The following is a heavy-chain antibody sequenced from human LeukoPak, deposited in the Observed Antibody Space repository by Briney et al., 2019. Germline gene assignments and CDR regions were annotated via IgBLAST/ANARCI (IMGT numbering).Heavy chain of an antibody. CDR2: IYYSGST. V-gene: IGHV4-39*01. Sequence: KSSETLSLTCTVSGGSISSSSYYWGWIRQPPGKGLEWIGGIYYSGSTYYNPSLKSRVTISVDTSKNQFSLKLSSVTAADTAVYYCARHVVVVPAAYLDYWGQGTLVTVSS. CDR3: ARHVVVVPAAYLDY. D-gene: IGHD2-2*01. J-gene: IGHJ4*02. CDR1: GGSISSSSYY.